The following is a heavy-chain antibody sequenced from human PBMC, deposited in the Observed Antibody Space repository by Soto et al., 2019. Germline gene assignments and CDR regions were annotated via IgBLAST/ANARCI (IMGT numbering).Heavy chain of an antibody. D-gene: IGHD2-21*02. CDR1: GYTFTSYG. V-gene: IGHV1-18*01. Sequence: ASVKVSCKASGYTFTSYGISWVRQAPGQGLEWMGWISAYNGNTNYAQKLQGRVTMTTDTSTSTAYMELRSLRSDDTAVYYCARLAYCGGDCYYDAFDIWGQGTMVTVS. CDR2: ISAYNGNT. CDR3: ARLAYCGGDCYYDAFDI. J-gene: IGHJ3*02.